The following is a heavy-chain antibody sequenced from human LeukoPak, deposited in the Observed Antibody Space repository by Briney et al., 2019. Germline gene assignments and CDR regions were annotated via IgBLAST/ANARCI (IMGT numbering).Heavy chain of an antibody. J-gene: IGHJ4*02. Sequence: PGGSLRLSCAASGFTFSSYWMSWVRQAPGKGLEWVANINQHGSDKYYVDSVRGRFTVSRDNAKTSLFLQMNSLRAEDTAVYYCAANGGPFDFWGQGTLVTVSS. V-gene: IGHV3-7*05. CDR3: AANGGPFDF. CDR2: INQHGSDK. CDR1: GFTFSSYW. D-gene: IGHD4-23*01.